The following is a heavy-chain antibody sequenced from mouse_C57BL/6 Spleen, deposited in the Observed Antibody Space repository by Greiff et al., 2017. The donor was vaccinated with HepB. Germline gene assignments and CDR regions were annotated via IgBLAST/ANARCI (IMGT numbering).Heavy chain of an antibody. CDR1: GFTFSDYY. Sequence: EVKLVESEGGLVQPGSSMKLSCTASGFTFSDYYMAWVRQVPEKGLEWVANINYDGSSTYYLDSLKSRFIISRDNAKNILYLQMSSLKSEDTATYYCARDEDSSGSFAYWGQGTLVTVSA. D-gene: IGHD3-2*02. CDR3: ARDEDSSGSFAY. CDR2: INYDGSST. J-gene: IGHJ3*01. V-gene: IGHV5-16*01.